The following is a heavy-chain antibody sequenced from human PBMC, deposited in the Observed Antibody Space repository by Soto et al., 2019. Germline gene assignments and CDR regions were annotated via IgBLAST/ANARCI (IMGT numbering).Heavy chain of an antibody. J-gene: IGHJ6*02. Sequence: PGGSLRLSCAASGFTFSSYSINWVRQAPGKGLEWVSSISGSSTHIYYADSVKGRFTISRDNAKNSLYLQMNSLRAEDTAVYYCARGRGFYQDGRYYFYGMDVWGQGTTVTVSS. CDR3: ARGRGFYQDGRYYFYGMDV. CDR1: GFTFSSYS. CDR2: ISGSSTHI. V-gene: IGHV3-21*01. D-gene: IGHD1-26*01.